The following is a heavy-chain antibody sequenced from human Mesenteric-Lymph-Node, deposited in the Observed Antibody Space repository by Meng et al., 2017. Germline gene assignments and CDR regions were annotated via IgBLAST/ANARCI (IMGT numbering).Heavy chain of an antibody. CDR3: AREGGSSWY. D-gene: IGHD6-13*01. Sequence: GESLKISCAASGFTFDDYAMHWVRQAPGKGLEWVSSISSSSSYIYYADSVKGRFTISRDNAKNSLYLQINSLRAEDTGVYYCAREGGSSWYWGQGTLVTVSS. J-gene: IGHJ4*02. V-gene: IGHV3-21*01. CDR1: GFTFDDYA. CDR2: ISSSSSYI.